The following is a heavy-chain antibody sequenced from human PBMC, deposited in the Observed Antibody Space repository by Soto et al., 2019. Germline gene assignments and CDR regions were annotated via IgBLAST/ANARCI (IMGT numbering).Heavy chain of an antibody. J-gene: IGHJ6*02. CDR3: ARERPYSYYYYYGMDV. Sequence: PSETLSLTCTVSGGSISSYYWRWIRQPPGKGLEWIGYIYYSGSTNYNPSLKSRVTISVDTAKNQFFRKLSSLTAADTAVYYCARERPYSYYYYYGMDVWGQGTTVTVSS. CDR1: GGSISSYY. D-gene: IGHD2-15*01. V-gene: IGHV4-59*01. CDR2: IYYSGST.